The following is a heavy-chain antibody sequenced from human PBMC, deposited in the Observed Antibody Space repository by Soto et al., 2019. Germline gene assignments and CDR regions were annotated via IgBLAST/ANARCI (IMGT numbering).Heavy chain of an antibody. D-gene: IGHD1-26*01. J-gene: IGHJ4*02. Sequence: QVQLVQSGAEVKKPGSSVKVSCKASGGTFSSYSINWVRQAPGQGLEWMGEIIPIFGTANYAQKFQGRVTITADESTSTAYMELRSLRSEDTDVYYCASDGGRHSGGIDYWGQGTLVTVSS. CDR1: GGTFSSYS. CDR2: IIPIFGTA. CDR3: ASDGGRHSGGIDY. V-gene: IGHV1-69*01.